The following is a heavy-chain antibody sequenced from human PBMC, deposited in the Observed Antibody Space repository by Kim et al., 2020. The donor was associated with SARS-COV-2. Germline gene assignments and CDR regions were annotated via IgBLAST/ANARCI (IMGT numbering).Heavy chain of an antibody. J-gene: IGHJ6*03. CDR2: ISSSSSYI. V-gene: IGHV3-21*01. D-gene: IGHD2-2*02. Sequence: GGSLRLSCAASGFTFSSYSMNWVRQAPGKGLEWVSSISSSSSYIYYADSVKGRFTISRDNAKNSLYLQMNSLRAEDTAVYYCARESVGYCSSTSCYTHYYYYMDVWGKGTTVTVSS. CDR1: GFTFSSYS. CDR3: ARESVGYCSSTSCYTHYYYYMDV.